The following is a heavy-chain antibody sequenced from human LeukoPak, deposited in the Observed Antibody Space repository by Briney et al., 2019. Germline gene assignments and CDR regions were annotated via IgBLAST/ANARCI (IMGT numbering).Heavy chain of an antibody. CDR1: GGSFSGYY. J-gene: IGHJ6*02. Sequence: SETLSLTCAVYGGSFSGYYWNWIRQPPGKGLEWIGEINHSGSTNYNPSLKSRVTISVDTSRNQFSLKLSSVTAADTAVYYCARVDCSGGSCYYYYGMDVRGQGTTVTVSS. CDR3: ARVDCSGGSCYYYYGMDV. V-gene: IGHV4-34*01. D-gene: IGHD2-15*01. CDR2: INHSGST.